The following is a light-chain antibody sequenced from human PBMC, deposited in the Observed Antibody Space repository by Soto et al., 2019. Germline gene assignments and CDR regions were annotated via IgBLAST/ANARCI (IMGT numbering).Light chain of an antibody. Sequence: IQMTQSPSSLSASVGDGVTITCRASQDIRTSLNWYQQKPGKAPKLLISAASSLQSGVPSRFSARGSGTDFTLTISTLQPEDFATYYCQQSFSTLLITFGQGTRLEVK. CDR1: QDIRTS. V-gene: IGKV1-39*01. J-gene: IGKJ5*01. CDR3: QQSFSTLLIT. CDR2: AAS.